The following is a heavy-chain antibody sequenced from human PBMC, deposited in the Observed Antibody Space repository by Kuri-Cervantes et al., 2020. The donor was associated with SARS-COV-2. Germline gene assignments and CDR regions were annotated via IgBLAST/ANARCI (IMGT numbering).Heavy chain of an antibody. CDR3: ARDVAKEVYDFWSGYYSGYYGMDV. V-gene: IGHV3-48*02. CDR1: GFTFSSYA. Sequence: GESLKISCAASGFTFSSYAMHWVRQAPGKGLEWVSYISSSSSTIYYADSVKGRFTISRDNAKNSLYLQMNSLRDEDTAVYYCARDVAKEVYDFWSGYYSGYYGMDVWGQGTTVTVSS. J-gene: IGHJ6*02. D-gene: IGHD3-3*01. CDR2: ISSSSSTI.